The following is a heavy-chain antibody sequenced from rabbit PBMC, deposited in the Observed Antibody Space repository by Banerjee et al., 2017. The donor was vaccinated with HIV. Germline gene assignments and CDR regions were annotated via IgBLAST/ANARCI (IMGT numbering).Heavy chain of an antibody. D-gene: IGHD3-1*01. Sequence: QVVESGGGLVKPEGSLTLSCKASGFAFTTYYMSWVRQAPGKGLEWMGSIDPVFGIANYASWVNGRFTISSHNAQKTLYLQLNSLTAADTATYFCVRDTWHFNLWGPGTLVTVS. CDR1: GFAFTTYY. V-gene: IGHV1S7*01. J-gene: IGHJ4*01. CDR3: VRDTWHFNL. CDR2: IDPVFGIA.